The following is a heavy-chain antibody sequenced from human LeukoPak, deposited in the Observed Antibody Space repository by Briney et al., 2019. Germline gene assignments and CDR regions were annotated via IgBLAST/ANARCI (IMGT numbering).Heavy chain of an antibody. CDR2: INHSGST. CDR1: GGSFSGYY. J-gene: IGHJ5*02. Sequence: PSETLSLTCAVYGGSFSGYYWSWIRQPPGKGLEWIGEINHSGSTNYNPSLKSRVTISVDTSKNQFSLKLGSVTAADTAVYYCARANWGSGWFDPWGQGTLVTVSS. CDR3: ARANWGSGWFDP. V-gene: IGHV4-34*01. D-gene: IGHD7-27*01.